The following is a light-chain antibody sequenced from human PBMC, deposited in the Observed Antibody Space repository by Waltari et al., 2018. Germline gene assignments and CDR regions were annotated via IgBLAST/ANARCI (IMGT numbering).Light chain of an antibody. V-gene: IGKV3-11*01. J-gene: IGKJ5*01. CDR3: QQRSNWPPEVT. CDR2: ETS. CDR1: QSVGDF. Sequence: EVLLTQSPATPSLSPGERATLSCRASQSVGDFLAWYQQKPGQAPRLLIYETSYRASGIPARFSGSGSGTDFTLTISNVEPEDFAVYYCQQRSNWPPEVTFGQGTRLEIK.